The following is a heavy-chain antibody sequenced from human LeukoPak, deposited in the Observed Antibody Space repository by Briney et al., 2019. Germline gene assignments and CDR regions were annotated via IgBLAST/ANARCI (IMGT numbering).Heavy chain of an antibody. J-gene: IGHJ5*02. D-gene: IGHD3/OR15-3a*01. Sequence: ASVKVSCKASGYTFTGYYMHWVRQAPGQGLEWMGWINPNSGGTNYAQKFQARVTMATDTSTSTAYMELRSLRSDDTAVYYCARESTAMISHNWFDPWGQGTLVTVSS. CDR2: INPNSGGT. CDR3: ARESTAMISHNWFDP. CDR1: GYTFTGYY. V-gene: IGHV1-2*02.